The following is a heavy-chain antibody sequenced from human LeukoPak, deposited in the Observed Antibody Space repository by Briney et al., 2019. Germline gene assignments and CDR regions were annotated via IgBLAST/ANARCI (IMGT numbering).Heavy chain of an antibody. Sequence: GASVKVSCKASGYSFTNFYMHWVRQAPGQGLEWVGIINPSGGSTTYAQKFQGRVTMTRGTSTSTVYMELSNLIFEDTAVYYCARDHEVQQQLANYFDYWGQGTLVTVSS. V-gene: IGHV1-46*01. J-gene: IGHJ4*02. CDR2: INPSGGST. CDR1: GYSFTNFY. CDR3: ARDHEVQQQLANYFDY. D-gene: IGHD6-13*01.